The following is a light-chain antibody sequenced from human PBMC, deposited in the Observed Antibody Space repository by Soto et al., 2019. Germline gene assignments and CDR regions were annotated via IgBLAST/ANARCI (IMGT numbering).Light chain of an antibody. Sequence: VLTQSPATLSVSQWEIATLSCRASQNIKTNLAWYQHKPGQAPRLLIYGAFTGATGVPARFSGSGSGTEFTLTISRLEPEDFAMYYCQQYGSSGTFGQATKVDIK. J-gene: IGKJ1*01. CDR2: GAF. CDR1: QNIKTN. V-gene: IGKV3-15*01. CDR3: QQYGSSGT.